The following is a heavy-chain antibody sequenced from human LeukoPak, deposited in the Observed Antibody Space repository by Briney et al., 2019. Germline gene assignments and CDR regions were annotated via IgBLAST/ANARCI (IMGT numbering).Heavy chain of an antibody. CDR3: ARGCLSVYYYDSSGGAFDI. D-gene: IGHD3-22*01. CDR2: IYYSGST. Sequence: SETLSLTCTVSGGSISSSSYYWGWIRQPPGMGLEWIGYIYYSGSTNYNPSLKSRVTISVDTSKNQFSLKLSSVTAADTAVYYCARGCLSVYYYDSSGGAFDIWGQGTMVTVSS. V-gene: IGHV4-61*05. J-gene: IGHJ3*02. CDR1: GGSISSSSYY.